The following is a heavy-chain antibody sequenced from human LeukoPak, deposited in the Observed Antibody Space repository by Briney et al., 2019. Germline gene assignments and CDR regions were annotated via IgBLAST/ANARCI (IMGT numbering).Heavy chain of an antibody. D-gene: IGHD4-11*01. CDR3: AATTGWEKVQFDP. CDR1: GGSISSHY. Sequence: PSETLSLTCTVSGGSISSHYWSWIRQPPGKGLEWIGYIYYSGSTNYNPSLKSRVTISVDTSKNQFSLKLSSVTAADTAVYYCAATTGWEKVQFDPWGQGTLVTVSS. J-gene: IGHJ5*02. V-gene: IGHV4-59*11. CDR2: IYYSGST.